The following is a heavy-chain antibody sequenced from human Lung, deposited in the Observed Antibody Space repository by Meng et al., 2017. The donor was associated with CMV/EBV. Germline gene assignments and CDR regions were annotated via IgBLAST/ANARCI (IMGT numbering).Heavy chain of an antibody. Sequence: GESLKIPCAASGFPFDDHGLAWVRQAPGEGREWVSGINRNGGSKGYVDSVKGRFTIARDNAKNSLHLQMNSLRAEDTAFYYCARRRELFYFDYWGQGRLVTVSS. CDR3: ARRRELFYFDY. D-gene: IGHD1-7*01. V-gene: IGHV3-20*04. CDR1: GFPFDDHG. CDR2: INRNGGSK. J-gene: IGHJ4*02.